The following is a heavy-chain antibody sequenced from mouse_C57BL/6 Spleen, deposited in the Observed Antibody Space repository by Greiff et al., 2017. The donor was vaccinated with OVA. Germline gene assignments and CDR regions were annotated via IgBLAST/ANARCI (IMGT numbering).Heavy chain of an antibody. CDR2: FYPGGGYT. CDR3: ARGDCGGSYGAMDY. D-gene: IGHD1-1*02. J-gene: IGHJ4*01. CDR1: GYTFTNYC. V-gene: IGHV1-63*01. Sequence: VQLQQSGAELVRPGTSVKMSCKASGYTFTNYCIGWAKQKPGHGLEWIGDFYPGGGYTNYNEKFKGKATLTADKSSSKVYLQFSSLTSDDSAIYDGARGDCGGSYGAMDYWGQGTSVTVSS.